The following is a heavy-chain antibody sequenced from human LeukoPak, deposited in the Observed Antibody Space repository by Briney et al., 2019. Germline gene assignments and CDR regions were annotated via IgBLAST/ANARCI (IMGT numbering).Heavy chain of an antibody. CDR3: ARGPELELRIQHAFDI. J-gene: IGHJ3*02. Sequence: SETLSLTCTVSGGSISSYYWSWIRQPPGKGLEWIGYTYYSGSTNYNPSLKSRVTISVGTSKNQFSLKLSSVTAADTAVYYCARGPELELRIQHAFDIWGQGTMVTVSS. D-gene: IGHD1-7*01. CDR2: TYYSGST. V-gene: IGHV4-59*01. CDR1: GGSISSYY.